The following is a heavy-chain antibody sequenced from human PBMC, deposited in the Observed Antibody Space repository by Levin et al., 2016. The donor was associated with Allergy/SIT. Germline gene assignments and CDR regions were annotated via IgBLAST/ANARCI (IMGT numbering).Heavy chain of an antibody. J-gene: IGHJ4*02. V-gene: IGHV1-8*01. CDR1: GYTFTSYD. D-gene: IGHD6-6*01. CDR2: MNPNSGNT. CDR3: ARPSIAARSPPDY. Sequence: ASVKVSCKASGYTFTSYDINWVRQATGQGLEWMGWMNPNSGNTGYAQKFQGRVTMTRNTSISTAYMELSSLRSEDTAVYYCARPSIAARSPPDYWGQGTLVTVSS.